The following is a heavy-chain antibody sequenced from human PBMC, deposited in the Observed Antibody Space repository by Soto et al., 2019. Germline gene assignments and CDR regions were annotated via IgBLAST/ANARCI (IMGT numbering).Heavy chain of an antibody. Sequence: EVQLVESGGVVVQPGGSLRLSCAASGFTFDEYIMHWVRQAPGKGLEWVSLISWDGGSTYYADSVKGRFTISRDNTKNSLYLQMNSLRSEDTALYYCAKDWEGMLSLTSFDYWGQGPLVTVSS. J-gene: IGHJ4*02. CDR3: AKDWEGMLSLTSFDY. V-gene: IGHV3-43*01. CDR2: ISWDGGST. D-gene: IGHD2-8*01. CDR1: GFTFDEYI.